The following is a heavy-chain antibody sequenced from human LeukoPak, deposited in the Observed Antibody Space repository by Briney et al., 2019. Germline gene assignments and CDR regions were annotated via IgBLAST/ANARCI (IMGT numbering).Heavy chain of an antibody. Sequence: PGGSLRLSCTASGFTFGDYAMSWVRQAPGKGLEWVGFIRSKAYGGTTEYAASVKGRFTISRDDSKSIAYLQMNSLKTEDTAVYYCTRLGITIFGVVIIPEDYFDYWGQGTLVTVSS. CDR3: TRLGITIFGVVIIPEDYFDY. J-gene: IGHJ4*02. CDR2: IRSKAYGGTT. D-gene: IGHD3-3*01. CDR1: GFTFGDYA. V-gene: IGHV3-49*04.